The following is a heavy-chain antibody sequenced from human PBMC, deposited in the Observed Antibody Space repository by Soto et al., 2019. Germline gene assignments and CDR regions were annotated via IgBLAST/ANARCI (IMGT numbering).Heavy chain of an antibody. Sequence: QVTLKESGPVLVKPTETLTLRCTVSGLSITDSEMGVSWIRQPPGQPLEWLAHIYSSGEKSNRTVLKSRLATSKDTPKRQIVLTMTNMDPADTATYYWARRHLAVAVSPWFDPWGQGIPVTVSS. D-gene: IGHD6-19*01. V-gene: IGHV2-26*01. CDR3: ARRHLAVAVSPWFDP. CDR1: GLSITDSEMG. J-gene: IGHJ5*02. CDR2: IYSSGEK.